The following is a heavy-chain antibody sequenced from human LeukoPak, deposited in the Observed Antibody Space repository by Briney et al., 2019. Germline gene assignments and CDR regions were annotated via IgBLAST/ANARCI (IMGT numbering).Heavy chain of an antibody. CDR1: GYSISSGYY. D-gene: IGHD1-14*01. CDR3: ARGRKTPAPPPPLKGKNWFDP. CDR2: IYHSGST. Sequence: SETLSLTCTVSGYSISSGYYWGWIRQPPGKGLEWIGNIYHSGSTNYNPSLKSRVTISVDTSKNQFSLKLSSVTAADTAVYYCARGRKTPAPPPPLKGKNWFDPWGQGTLVTVSS. J-gene: IGHJ5*02. V-gene: IGHV4-38-2*02.